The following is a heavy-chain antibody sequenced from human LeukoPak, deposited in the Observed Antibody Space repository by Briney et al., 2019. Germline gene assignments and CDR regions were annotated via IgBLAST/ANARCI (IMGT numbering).Heavy chain of an antibody. Sequence: GGSLRLSCAASGFTFSHYWMTWVRQAPGKGLEWVAVIWYDGSNKYYADSVKGRFTISRDNSKNTLYLQMNSLRAEDTAVYYCARDLHIAAADTLDYWGQGTLVTVSS. J-gene: IGHJ4*02. CDR1: GFTFSHYW. D-gene: IGHD6-13*01. CDR2: IWYDGSNK. V-gene: IGHV3-33*08. CDR3: ARDLHIAAADTLDY.